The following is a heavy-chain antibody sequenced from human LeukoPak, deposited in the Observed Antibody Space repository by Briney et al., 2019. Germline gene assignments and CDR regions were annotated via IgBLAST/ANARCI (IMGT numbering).Heavy chain of an antibody. CDR1: GFTFSSYA. CDR3: AKRGGYCTGGSCYSYYLNY. V-gene: IGHV3-23*01. Sequence: GGSLRLPCAASGFTFSSYAMSWVRQAPGKGLEWVSIISGSGGSTYYADSVKGRFTISRDNSKNTLYLQMNSLRAEDTAVYYCAKRGGYCTGGSCYSYYLNYWGKGTLLTVSS. D-gene: IGHD2-15*01. CDR2: ISGSGGST. J-gene: IGHJ4*02.